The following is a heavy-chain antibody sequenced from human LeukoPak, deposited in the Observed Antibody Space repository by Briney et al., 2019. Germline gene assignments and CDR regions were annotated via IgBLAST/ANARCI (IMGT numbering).Heavy chain of an antibody. CDR2: INHSGST. V-gene: IGHV4-34*01. Sequence: SETLSLTCAVYGGSFSGYYWSWIRQPPGKGLEWIGEINHSGSTNYNPSLKSRVTISVDTSKNQFSLKLSSVTAADTAVYYCARQGSGNFDYWGQGTLVTVSS. CDR3: ARQGSGNFDY. J-gene: IGHJ4*02. D-gene: IGHD1-26*01. CDR1: GGSFSGYY.